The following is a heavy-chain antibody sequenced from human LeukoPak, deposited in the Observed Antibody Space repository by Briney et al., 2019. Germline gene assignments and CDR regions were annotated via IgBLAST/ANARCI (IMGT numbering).Heavy chain of an antibody. CDR2: ISGRGGST. CDR1: GFTFSSYA. CDR3: AKNGGWSVVYYFDY. V-gene: IGHV3-23*01. Sequence: GGSLRLSCVASGFTFSSYAMSWVRQAPGKGLEWVSTISGRGGSTYYADSVKGRFTISRDNSKNTVHLQMNSLRAEDTAVYYCAKNGGWSVVYYFDYWGQGTPVTVSS. D-gene: IGHD6-19*01. J-gene: IGHJ4*02.